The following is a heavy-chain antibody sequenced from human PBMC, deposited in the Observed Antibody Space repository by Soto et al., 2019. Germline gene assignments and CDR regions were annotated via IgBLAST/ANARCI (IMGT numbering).Heavy chain of an antibody. Sequence: QITLKESGPTLVKPTQTLTLTCTFSGFSLSTSGVGVGWIRRPPGKALEWLALIYWDDDKRYSPSLKSRLAITKDTSKNQVVLTMTNMDPMDTATYYCAHHPYDYISPWGPGTLVIVSS. V-gene: IGHV2-5*02. CDR3: AHHPYDYISP. CDR2: IYWDDDK. D-gene: IGHD3-16*01. J-gene: IGHJ5*02. CDR1: GFSLSTSGVG.